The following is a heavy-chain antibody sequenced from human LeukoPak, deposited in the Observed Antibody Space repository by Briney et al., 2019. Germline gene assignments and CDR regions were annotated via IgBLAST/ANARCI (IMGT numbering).Heavy chain of an antibody. V-gene: IGHV2-5*02. D-gene: IGHD5-12*01. Sequence: SGPTLVNPTQTLTLTCTFSGFSLSTGGMGVGWIRQPPGKALEWLALIYWDDDKRYSPSLKTRLTITKDTSKNQVVLRMSSVDPVDTATYYCAHLTDVGSKWIFFDHWGQGTLVTVSS. J-gene: IGHJ4*02. CDR2: IYWDDDK. CDR1: GFSLSTGGMG. CDR3: AHLTDVGSKWIFFDH.